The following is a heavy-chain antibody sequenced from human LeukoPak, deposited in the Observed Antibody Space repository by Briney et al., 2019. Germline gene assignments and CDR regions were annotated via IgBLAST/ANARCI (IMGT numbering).Heavy chain of an antibody. CDR2: IIPIFGTA. V-gene: IGHV1-69*05. D-gene: IGHD3-22*01. CDR1: GGTFSSYA. J-gene: IGHJ4*02. CDR3: ARFRITMIVGRYYFDY. Sequence: GASVKVSCKASGGTFSSYAISWVRQAPGQGLEWMGGIIPIFGTANYAQKFQGRVTITTDESTSAAYMELSSLRSEDTAVYYCARFRITMIVGRYYFDYWGQGTLVTVSS.